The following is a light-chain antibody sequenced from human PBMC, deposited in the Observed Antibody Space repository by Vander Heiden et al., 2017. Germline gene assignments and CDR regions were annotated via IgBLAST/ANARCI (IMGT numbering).Light chain of an antibody. V-gene: IGLV3-1*01. J-gene: IGLJ2*01. CDR1: KLGDKY. Sequence: SYELTQPPSVSVSPGQTASITCSGDKLGDKYACWYQQKPGQSLVLVIYQDSKRPSGIPERFSGSNSGNTATLTISGTQAMDEAYYYCQAWDRSTVVFGGGTKLTVL. CDR2: QDS. CDR3: QAWDRSTVV.